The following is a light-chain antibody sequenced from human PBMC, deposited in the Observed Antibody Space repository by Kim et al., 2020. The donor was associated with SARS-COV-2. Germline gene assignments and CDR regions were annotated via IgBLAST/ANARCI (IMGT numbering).Light chain of an antibody. CDR3: TSHANNNYI. CDR2: EVT. V-gene: IGLV2-8*01. Sequence: GQGVGMSCSGASSEVGTYSYVAGYQQHPGRAPKLMIFEVTGRPSGVPDRFSASMSGNTASLTISGLQPEDEADYYCTSHANNNYIFGTGTKVTVL. J-gene: IGLJ1*01. CDR1: SSEVGTYSY.